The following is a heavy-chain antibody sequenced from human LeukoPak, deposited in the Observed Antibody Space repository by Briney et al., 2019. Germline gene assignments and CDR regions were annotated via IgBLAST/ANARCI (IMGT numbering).Heavy chain of an antibody. J-gene: IGHJ5*02. CDR2: INYSGNT. Sequence: SETLSLTCNVSGGSISSSSYYWAWIRQPPGKGLEWIGSINYSGNTYYNPSLKSRVTISVDTSKSQFFLKLSSVTAADTAVYYCARQKWITMVRGVINWFDPWGQGTLVTVSS. V-gene: IGHV4-39*01. D-gene: IGHD3-10*01. CDR3: ARQKWITMVRGVINWFDP. CDR1: GGSISSSSYY.